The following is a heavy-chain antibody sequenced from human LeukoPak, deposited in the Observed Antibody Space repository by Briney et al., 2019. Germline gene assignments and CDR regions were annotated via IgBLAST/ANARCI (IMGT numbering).Heavy chain of an antibody. CDR3: VSNDSDSFDI. CDR1: GFTFSSYG. Sequence: GGSLRLSCAASGFTFSSYGMHWVRHAPGKGLEWVAFIRYDGSNKYYADSVKGRFTISRDNSKNTLYLRMNSLRAEDTAVYYCVSNDSDSFDIGSQATMVTVSS. J-gene: IGHJ3*02. D-gene: IGHD3-16*01. V-gene: IGHV3-30*02. CDR2: IRYDGSNK.